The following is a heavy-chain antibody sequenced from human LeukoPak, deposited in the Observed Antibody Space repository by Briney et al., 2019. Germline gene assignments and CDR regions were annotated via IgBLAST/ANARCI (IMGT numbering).Heavy chain of an antibody. D-gene: IGHD1/OR15-1a*01. V-gene: IGHV4-38-2*02. J-gene: IGHJ5*02. CDR1: GYSVDSHFC. Sequence: SETLSLTCSVSGYSVDSHFCWGWIRQPPGKGLEWIGSIFYSGAAHCNPSLKSRVTISVDTSNNQFSLMLSSVTAADTAVYYCARRIANRNWFDPWGQGTLVTVSS. CDR2: IFYSGAA. CDR3: ARRIANRNWFDP.